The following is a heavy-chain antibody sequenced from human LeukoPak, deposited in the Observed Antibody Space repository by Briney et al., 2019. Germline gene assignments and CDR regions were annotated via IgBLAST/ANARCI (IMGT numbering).Heavy chain of an antibody. CDR2: ISWNSGSI. J-gene: IGHJ5*02. V-gene: IGHV3-9*01. CDR1: GFTFDDYA. CDR3: ARVGDGYNH. D-gene: IGHD5-24*01. Sequence: PGGSLRLSCLASGFTFDDYAMHWVRQAPGKGLEWVSGISWNSGSIGYADSVKGRFTISRDNAKNSLYLQMNSLRAEDTAVYYCARVGDGYNHWGQGTLVTVSS.